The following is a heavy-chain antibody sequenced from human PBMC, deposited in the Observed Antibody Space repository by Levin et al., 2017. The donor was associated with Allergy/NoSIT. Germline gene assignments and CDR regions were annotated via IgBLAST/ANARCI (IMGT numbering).Heavy chain of an antibody. CDR1: GFTFSSSS. Sequence: LSLTCAASGFTFSSSSMNWVRQAPGKGLEWVSSISSSSSYIYYADSVKGRFTISRDNAKNSLYLQMNSLRAEDTAVYYCARTAMAVDYWGQGTLVTVSS. CDR3: ARTAMAVDY. V-gene: IGHV3-21*01. D-gene: IGHD5-18*01. J-gene: IGHJ4*02. CDR2: ISSSSSYI.